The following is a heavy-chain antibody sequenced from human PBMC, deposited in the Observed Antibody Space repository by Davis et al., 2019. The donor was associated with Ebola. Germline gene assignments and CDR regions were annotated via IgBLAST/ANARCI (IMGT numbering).Heavy chain of an antibody. D-gene: IGHD6-19*01. CDR3: ARRDGSSGWYNYYGMDV. CDR2: ITHSGST. J-gene: IGHJ6*02. V-gene: IGHV4-34*01. CDR1: GGSFSGHY. Sequence: MPSETLSLTCAVYGGSFSGHYWSWIRQPPGKGLEWIGEITHSGSTNYNPSLKSRVTISVDTSKNQFSLKLSSVTAADTAVYYCARRDGSSGWYNYYGMDVWGQGTTVTVSS.